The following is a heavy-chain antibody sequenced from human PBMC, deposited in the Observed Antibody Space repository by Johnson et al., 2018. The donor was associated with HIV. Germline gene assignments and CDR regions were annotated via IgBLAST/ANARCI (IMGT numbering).Heavy chain of an antibody. D-gene: IGHD3-10*01. CDR3: AREGVGTLDFTSSVRRVKSAFDI. CDR2: MNQGSEK. CDR1: GFTIDDDA. V-gene: IGHV3-7*01. Sequence: VQLVESGGGVVQPGGSLRLSCAPSGFTIDDDAIHWVRQAPGKGLEWVASMNQGSEKYYVDAVKGRFTISRDSPKNSLFLQMNSRRVDDTAVYYCAREGVGTLDFTSSVRRVKSAFDIWGQGTMVSVSS. J-gene: IGHJ3*02.